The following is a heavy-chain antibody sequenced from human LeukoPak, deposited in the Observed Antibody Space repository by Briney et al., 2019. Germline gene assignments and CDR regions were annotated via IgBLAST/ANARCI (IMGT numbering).Heavy chain of an antibody. Sequence: GGSLRLSCAASGFTFDDYAMHWVWQAPGKGLEWVSGISWNSGSIGYADSVKGRFTISRDNAKNSLYLQMNSLRAEDTALYYCAKDGRTRYFDWLDYWGQGTLVTVSS. D-gene: IGHD3-9*01. CDR1: GFTFDDYA. CDR3: AKDGRTRYFDWLDY. CDR2: ISWNSGSI. V-gene: IGHV3-9*01. J-gene: IGHJ4*02.